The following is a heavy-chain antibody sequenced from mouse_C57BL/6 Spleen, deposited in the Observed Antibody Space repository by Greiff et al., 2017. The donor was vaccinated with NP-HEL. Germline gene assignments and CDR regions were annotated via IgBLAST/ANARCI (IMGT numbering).Heavy chain of an antibody. V-gene: IGHV1-82*01. Sequence: QVQLQQSGPELVKPGASVKISCKASGYAFSSSWMNWVKQRPGKGLEWIGRIYPGDGDTNYNGKFKGKATLTADKSSSTAYMQLSSLPSEDSAVYFCARSAGSSFAYWGQGTLVTVSA. CDR1: GYAFSSSW. J-gene: IGHJ3*01. CDR3: ARSAGSSFAY. CDR2: IYPGDGDT. D-gene: IGHD1-1*01.